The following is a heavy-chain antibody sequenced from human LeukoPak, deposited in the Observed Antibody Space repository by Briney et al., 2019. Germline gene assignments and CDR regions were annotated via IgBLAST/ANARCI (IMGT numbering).Heavy chain of an antibody. Sequence: SSETLSLTCAVYGGSFSGYYWSWIRQPPGKGLEWIGEINHSGSTNYNPSLKSRVTISVDTSKNQFSLKLSSVTAADTAVYYCARGLRITMVRGVPNEPQYYLDYWGQGTLVTVSS. CDR3: ARGLRITMVRGVPNEPQYYLDY. V-gene: IGHV4-34*01. CDR2: INHSGST. CDR1: GGSFSGYY. D-gene: IGHD3-10*01. J-gene: IGHJ4*02.